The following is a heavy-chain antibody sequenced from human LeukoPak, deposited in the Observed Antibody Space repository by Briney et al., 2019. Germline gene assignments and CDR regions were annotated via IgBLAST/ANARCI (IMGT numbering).Heavy chain of an antibody. CDR2: IRYDGSNK. V-gene: IGHV3-30*02. D-gene: IGHD3-9*01. Sequence: GGSLRLSCAASGFTFSSYGMHWVRQAPGKGLEWVAFIRYDGSNKYYADSVKGRFTISRDNSKNTLNLQMNSLRAEDTAVYYCARASHYDILTKSYYYYYMDVWGKGTTVTVSS. J-gene: IGHJ6*03. CDR3: ARASHYDILTKSYYYYYMDV. CDR1: GFTFSSYG.